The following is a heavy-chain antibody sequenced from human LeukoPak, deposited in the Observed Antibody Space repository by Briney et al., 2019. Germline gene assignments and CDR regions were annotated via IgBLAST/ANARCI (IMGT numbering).Heavy chain of an antibody. CDR3: ARDPAAAGKGAWFDP. V-gene: IGHV4-39*02. CDR2: IYYSGST. CDR1: GASVSSRCYY. J-gene: IGHJ5*02. Sequence: SETQSPTCTVSGASVSSRCYYWGWIRQPPGKGLEWIGSIYYSGSTYYNPSLKSRVTISVDTSKNQFSLKLSSVAAADTAVYYCARDPAAAGKGAWFDPWGQGTLVTVSS. D-gene: IGHD6-13*01.